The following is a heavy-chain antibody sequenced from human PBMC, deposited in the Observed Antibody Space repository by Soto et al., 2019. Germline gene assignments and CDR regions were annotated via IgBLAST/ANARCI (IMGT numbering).Heavy chain of an antibody. J-gene: IGHJ4*02. CDR2: IIPILGIA. CDR1: GGTFSSYT. Sequence: QVQLVQSGAEVKKPGSSVKVSCKASGGTFSSYTISWVRQAPGQGLEWMGRIIPILGIANYAQKFQGRVKITADKSTSTAYMQLSSLRSEDTALYYCARLLSDYGGNQFDYWGQGTLVTVSS. V-gene: IGHV1-69*02. D-gene: IGHD4-17*01. CDR3: ARLLSDYGGNQFDY.